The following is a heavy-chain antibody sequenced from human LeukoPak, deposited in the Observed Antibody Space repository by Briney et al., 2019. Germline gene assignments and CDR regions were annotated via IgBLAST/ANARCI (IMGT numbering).Heavy chain of an antibody. Sequence: SETLSLTCTVSGGSISSGGYYWSWIRQHPGKGLEWIGYIYYSGSTYYNPSLKSRVTISVDTSKNQFSLKLSSVTVADTAVYYCARANLGYYGSGRPGKFDYWGQGTLVTVSS. CDR3: ARANLGYYGSGRPGKFDY. D-gene: IGHD3-10*01. CDR1: GGSISSGGYY. CDR2: IYYSGST. V-gene: IGHV4-31*03. J-gene: IGHJ4*02.